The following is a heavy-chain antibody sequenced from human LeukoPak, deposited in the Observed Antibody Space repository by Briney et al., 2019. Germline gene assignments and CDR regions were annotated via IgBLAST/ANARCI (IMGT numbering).Heavy chain of an antibody. CDR1: GFTFSSYG. Sequence: GRSLRLSCAASGFTFSSYGMHWVRQAPGKGLEWVAVIWYDGSNKYYADSVKGRFTISRDNSMNTLYLQMNSLRAEDTAVYYCAKVLDYYDSSGYSDAFDIWGQGTMVTVSS. CDR3: AKVLDYYDSSGYSDAFDI. V-gene: IGHV3-33*06. J-gene: IGHJ3*02. D-gene: IGHD3-22*01. CDR2: IWYDGSNK.